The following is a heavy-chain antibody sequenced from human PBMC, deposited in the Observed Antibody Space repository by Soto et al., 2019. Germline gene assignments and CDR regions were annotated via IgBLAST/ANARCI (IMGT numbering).Heavy chain of an antibody. CDR3: ARDYGGQVLWTNAFDI. D-gene: IGHD2-2*01. CDR1: GFTFSSFA. J-gene: IGHJ3*02. V-gene: IGHV3-30-3*01. CDR2: VSYDGSNK. Sequence: QVQLVESGGGVVQPGRSLRLSCAASGFTFSSFAVHWVRQAPGKGLEWVAVVSYDGSNKYYADSVKGRFTISRDNSKNTLYLQMNSLRAEDTAVYYCARDYGGQVLWTNAFDICGQGTMVTVSS.